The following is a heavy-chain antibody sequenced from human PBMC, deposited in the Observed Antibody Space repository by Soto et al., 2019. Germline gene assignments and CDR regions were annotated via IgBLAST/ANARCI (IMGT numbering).Heavy chain of an antibody. CDR3: ARDAKILWFGEKRVDY. CDR1: GYSFTNFP. CDR2: ISAYNGNT. J-gene: IGHJ4*02. V-gene: IGHV1-18*01. D-gene: IGHD3-10*01. Sequence: ASVKVSCKASGYSFTNFPINWVRQAPGQGLEWMGWISAYNGNTNYAQKLQGRVTMTTDTSTSTAYMELRSLRSDDTAVYYCARDAKILWFGEKRVDYWGQGTLVTVSS.